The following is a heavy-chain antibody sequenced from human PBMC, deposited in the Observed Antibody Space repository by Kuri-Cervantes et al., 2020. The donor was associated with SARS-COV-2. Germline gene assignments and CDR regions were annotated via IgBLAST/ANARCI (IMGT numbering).Heavy chain of an antibody. CDR3: ARDAYCGGDCYWLAFDI. Sequence: GESLKTSCAAPGFTFSSYEMNWVRQAPGKGLEWVSYISSSCSTIYYAASVKGLFTISRDNAKNSLYLQMNSLRAEDKAVYYCARDAYCGGDCYWLAFDIWGQGTMVTVS. J-gene: IGHJ3*02. CDR1: GFTFSSYE. CDR2: ISSSCSTI. D-gene: IGHD2-21*01. V-gene: IGHV3-48*03.